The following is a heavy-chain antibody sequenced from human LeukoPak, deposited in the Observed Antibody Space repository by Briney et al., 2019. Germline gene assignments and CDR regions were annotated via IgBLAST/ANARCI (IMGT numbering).Heavy chain of an antibody. D-gene: IGHD5-24*01. Sequence: PSETLSLTCTVSGGSISSSSYYWGWIRQPPGKGLEWIGSIYYSGSTYYNPSLKSRVTISVDTSKNQFSLKLSSVTAADTAVYYCARVSGDGYNFGYYYYYMDVWGKGTTVTVSS. CDR3: ARVSGDGYNFGYYYYYMDV. V-gene: IGHV4-39*07. CDR2: IYYSGST. J-gene: IGHJ6*03. CDR1: GGSISSSSYY.